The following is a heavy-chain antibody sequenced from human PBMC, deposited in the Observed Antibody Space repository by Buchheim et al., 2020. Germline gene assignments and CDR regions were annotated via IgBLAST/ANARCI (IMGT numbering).Heavy chain of an antibody. Sequence: EMQPVESGGGLVQPGGSLRLSCAASGFTFSEYWMHWVRQAPGKGLVWVSRINSDGISTTYADSVRGRFTISRDNAKNTLYLQMISLRAEDTAVYYCAREHSSDWYADYWGQGTL. J-gene: IGHJ4*02. V-gene: IGHV3-74*03. D-gene: IGHD6-19*01. CDR2: INSDGIST. CDR3: AREHSSDWYADY. CDR1: GFTFSEYW.